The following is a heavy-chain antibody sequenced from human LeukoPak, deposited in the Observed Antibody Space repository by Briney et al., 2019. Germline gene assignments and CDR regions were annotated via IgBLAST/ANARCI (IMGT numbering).Heavy chain of an antibody. Sequence: EPSETLSLTCSVSGAYMSNYYWTWVRQSAAQGLEWIGRLHASESTIYNPSLKSRVTMSLDTSKDQVFLTLTSVTAADSAMYYCASLSSGAGFDVWGQGTVVTVSS. CDR1: GAYMSNYY. V-gene: IGHV4-4*07. CDR2: LHASEST. D-gene: IGHD3-22*01. J-gene: IGHJ3*01. CDR3: ASLSSGAGFDV.